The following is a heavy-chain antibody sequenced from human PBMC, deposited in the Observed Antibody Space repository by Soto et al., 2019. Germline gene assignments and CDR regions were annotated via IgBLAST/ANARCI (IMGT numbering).Heavy chain of an antibody. J-gene: IGHJ4*02. CDR2: IKSKISGETT. CDR3: AKVSVYRIFGAFDY. CDR1: GFTFSNAW. D-gene: IGHD3-3*02. V-gene: IGHV3-15*07. Sequence: PGGSLRLSCAASGFTFSNAWINWVRQAPGKGLEWVGRIKSKISGETTDYAAPVKGRFSISRDDSKTTLYLQMNSLRAEDTAVYSCAKVSVYRIFGAFDYWGQGTLVTVSS.